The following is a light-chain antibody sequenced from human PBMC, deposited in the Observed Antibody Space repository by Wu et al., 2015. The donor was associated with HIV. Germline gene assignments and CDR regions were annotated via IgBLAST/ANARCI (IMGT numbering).Light chain of an antibody. CDR1: ESVTTS. CDR3: QQRDIWPPYT. Sequence: EVVMTQSPATLSVSPGERVTLSCRASESVTTSVVWYQQKPGQPPRLLIYGASNRATGIPARFSGSASGTEFTLTISSLQSEDSAVYYCQQRDIWPPYTFGQGTKLEI. V-gene: IGKV3-15*01. CDR2: GAS. J-gene: IGKJ2*01.